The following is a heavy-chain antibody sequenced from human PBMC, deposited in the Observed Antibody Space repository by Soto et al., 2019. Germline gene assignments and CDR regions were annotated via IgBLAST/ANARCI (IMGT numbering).Heavy chain of an antibody. CDR1: GFTFSSYW. CDR3: ARTPTDYGDPYYFHY. D-gene: IGHD4-17*01. Sequence: EVQLVESGGGLVQPGGSLRLSCAASGFTFSSYWMHWVRQAPGKGLVWVSRINSDGSRTSYADSVKGRFTISRDNAKNTLYLQMNSLRAEDTAVYYCARTPTDYGDPYYFHYWGQGTLVTDSS. CDR2: INSDGSRT. V-gene: IGHV3-74*01. J-gene: IGHJ4*02.